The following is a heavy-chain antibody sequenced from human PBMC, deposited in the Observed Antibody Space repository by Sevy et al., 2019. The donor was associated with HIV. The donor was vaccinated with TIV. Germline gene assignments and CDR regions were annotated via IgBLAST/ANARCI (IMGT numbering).Heavy chain of an antibody. J-gene: IGHJ6*03. D-gene: IGHD1-7*01. CDR2: IYPSGST. Sequence: PETLSLTCTVSGDSISSYYWSWIRQPAGKGLEWIGRIYPSGSTNYNPSLKSRVTMSLDTSKNQFSLKLNSLTAADTAVYYCARDIRNYYDYYYMDVWGKGTTVTVSS. CDR3: ARDIRNYYDYYYMDV. CDR1: GDSISSYY. V-gene: IGHV4-4*07.